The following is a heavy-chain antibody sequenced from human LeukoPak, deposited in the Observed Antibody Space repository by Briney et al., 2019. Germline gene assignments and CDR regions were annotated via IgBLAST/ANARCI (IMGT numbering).Heavy chain of an antibody. V-gene: IGHV3-21*01. J-gene: IGHJ4*02. CDR2: ITGGSTYI. CDR3: ARGWSDSSPYDC. CDR1: GFTFSSYT. Sequence: GGSLRLSCAASGFTFSSYTMNWVRQAPGRGLEWVSTITGGSTYIYYADSVKGRFTISRDNTENSLSLQMNSLRVDDTAVYYCARGWSDSSPYDCWGQGTLVTVSS. D-gene: IGHD1-1*01.